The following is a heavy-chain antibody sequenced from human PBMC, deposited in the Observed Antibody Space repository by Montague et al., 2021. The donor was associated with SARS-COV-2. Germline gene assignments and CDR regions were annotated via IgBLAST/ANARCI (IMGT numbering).Heavy chain of an antibody. D-gene: IGHD3-10*01. Sequence: CAISGDSVSSNSAAWNWLRQSPSRGLEWLGRTYYRSKWYNDYAVSVKSRITINPDTSKNQFSLQLNSVTPEDTAVYYCARGGWGAPGTGRLFDYWGQGTLVTVSS. J-gene: IGHJ4*02. CDR2: TYYRSKWYN. V-gene: IGHV6-1*01. CDR3: ARGGWGAPGTGRLFDY. CDR1: GDSVSSNSAA.